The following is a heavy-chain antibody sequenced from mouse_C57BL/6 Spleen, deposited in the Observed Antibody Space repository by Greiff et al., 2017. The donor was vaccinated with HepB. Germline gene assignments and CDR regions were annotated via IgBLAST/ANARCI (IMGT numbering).Heavy chain of an antibody. CDR3: ASRIYYGNLAWFAY. CDR2: INPSTGGT. V-gene: IGHV1-42*01. D-gene: IGHD2-1*01. CDR1: GYSFTGYY. Sequence: EVQVVESGPELVKPGASVKISCKASGYSFTGYYMNWVKQSPEKSLEWIGEINPSTGGTTYNQKFKAKATLTVDKSSSTAYMQLKSLTSEDSAVYYCASRIYYGNLAWFAYWGQGTLVTVSA. J-gene: IGHJ3*01.